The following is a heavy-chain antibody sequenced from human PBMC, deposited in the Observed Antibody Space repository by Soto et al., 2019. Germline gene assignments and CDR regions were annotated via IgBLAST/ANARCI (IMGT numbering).Heavy chain of an antibody. CDR1: GYTFTSYD. CDR3: ATLRGFASSWCDH. Sequence: ASVKVSCKASGYTFTSYDINWVRQATGQGLEWMGWMNPNIGNTGYAQKFQGRVTMTRNTSISTAYMELSSLRSEDTAVYYCATLRGFASSWCDHWGKGNLVSVSS. D-gene: IGHD3-10*01. J-gene: IGHJ5*02. CDR2: MNPNIGNT. V-gene: IGHV1-8*01.